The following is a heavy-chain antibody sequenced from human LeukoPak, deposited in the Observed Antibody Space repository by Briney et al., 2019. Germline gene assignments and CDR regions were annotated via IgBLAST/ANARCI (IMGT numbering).Heavy chain of an antibody. J-gene: IGHJ6*03. CDR1: GYTFTGYY. Sequence: WASVKVSCKASGYTFTGYYMHWVRQAPGQGLEGMGWINPNSGGKNYAQKFQGRVTMTRDTSISTAYMELSRLRSDDTAVYYCARDLDDGYSYYYYMDVWGKGTTVTVSS. CDR3: ARDLDDGYSYYYYMDV. V-gene: IGHV1-2*02. CDR2: INPNSGGK. D-gene: IGHD5-24*01.